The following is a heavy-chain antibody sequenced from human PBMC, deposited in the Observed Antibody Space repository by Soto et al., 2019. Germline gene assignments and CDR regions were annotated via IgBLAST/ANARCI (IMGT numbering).Heavy chain of an antibody. V-gene: IGHV4-34*01. CDR3: ARAIAVAGTLDDY. CDR1: GGSFSGYY. J-gene: IGHJ4*02. Sequence: PSETLSLTCAVYGGSFSGYYWSWIRQPPGKGLEWIGEINHSGSTNYNPSLKSRVTISVDTSKNQFSLKLSSVTAADTAVYYCARAIAVAGTLDDYWGQGTLVTVS. D-gene: IGHD6-19*01. CDR2: INHSGST.